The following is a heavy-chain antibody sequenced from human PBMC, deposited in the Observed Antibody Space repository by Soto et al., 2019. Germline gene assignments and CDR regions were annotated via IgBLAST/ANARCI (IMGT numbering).Heavy chain of an antibody. Sequence: GGSLRLSCAASGFTFSSYSMNWVRQAPGKGLEWVSYISSSSSTIYYADSVKGRFTISRDNAKNSLYLQMNSLRDEDTAVYYCASSLPSYYYYYGMDVWGQGTTVTVSS. V-gene: IGHV3-48*02. CDR3: ASSLPSYYYYYGMDV. CDR2: ISSSSSTI. J-gene: IGHJ6*02. CDR1: GFTFSSYS.